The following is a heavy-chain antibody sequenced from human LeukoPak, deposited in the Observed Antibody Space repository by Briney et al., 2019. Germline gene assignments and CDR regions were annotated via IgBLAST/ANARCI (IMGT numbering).Heavy chain of an antibody. J-gene: IGHJ4*02. V-gene: IGHV4-39*01. CDR2: IYYSGST. D-gene: IGHD5-12*01. CDR1: GGSISSSSYY. CDR3: ARFGGYADY. Sequence: PSETLSLTCTVSGGSISSSSYYWGWIRQPPGKGLEWIGSIYYSGSTYYNPSLKSRVTISVDTSKNQFSLKLSSVTAADTAVYYCARFGGYADYWGQGTLVTVSS.